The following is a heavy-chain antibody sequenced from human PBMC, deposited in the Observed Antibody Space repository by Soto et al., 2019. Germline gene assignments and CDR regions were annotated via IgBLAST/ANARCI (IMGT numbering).Heavy chain of an antibody. CDR2: IWYDGSNK. CDR1: GFTFSSYG. CDR3: ASDFEGGGYGMDV. Sequence: QMQLVESGGGVVQPGRSLRLSCAASGFTFSSYGMHWVRQAPGKGLEWVAVIWYDGSNKYYADSVKGRFTISRDNSKNTLYLQMNSLRAEDTAVYYCASDFEGGGYGMDVWGQGTTVTVSS. D-gene: IGHD3-16*01. J-gene: IGHJ6*02. V-gene: IGHV3-33*01.